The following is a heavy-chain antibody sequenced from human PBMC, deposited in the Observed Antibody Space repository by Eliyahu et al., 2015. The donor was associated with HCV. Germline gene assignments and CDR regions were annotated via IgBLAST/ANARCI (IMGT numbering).Heavy chain of an antibody. CDR2: ISSSSSYI. CDR1: GFTFSSYX. CDR3: AREFSYYDILTGYYFIAFDI. V-gene: IGHV3-21*01. D-gene: IGHD3-9*01. Sequence: EVQPVESGGGLVKPGGSLRLSCAASGFTFSSYXXXWVRQAPGKGLEWVSSISSSSSYIYYADSVKGRLTISRDNAKNSLYLQMNSLRAEDTAVYYCAREFSYYDILTGYYFIAFDIWGQGTMVTVSS. J-gene: IGHJ3*02.